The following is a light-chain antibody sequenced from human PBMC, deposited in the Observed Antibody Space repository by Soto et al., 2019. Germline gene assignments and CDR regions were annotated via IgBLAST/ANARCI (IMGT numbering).Light chain of an antibody. V-gene: IGKV3-20*01. CDR2: GAS. CDR3: HQYGSSQT. J-gene: IGKJ1*01. Sequence: EIVMTQSPATLSVSPGETATLPCRASQSVSSSYLAWYQQKPGQAPMLLIYGASSRATGIPDRFSGSGSGTDFTLTISRLEPEDFAVYYCHQYGSSQTFGQGTKVDIK. CDR1: QSVSSSY.